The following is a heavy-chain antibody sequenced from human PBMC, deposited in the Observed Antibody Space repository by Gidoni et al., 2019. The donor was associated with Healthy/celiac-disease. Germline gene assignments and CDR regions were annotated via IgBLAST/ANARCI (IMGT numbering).Heavy chain of an antibody. CDR3: TTDLGYCSSTSCYLFDY. CDR2: IKSKTDGGTT. CDR1: GFTFSNSW. Sequence: EVQLVESGGGLVKPGGSLRLPCAASGFTFSNSWISWVRQAPGKGLEWVGRIKSKTDGGTTDYAAPVKGRFTISRDDSKNTLYLQMNSLKTEDTAVYYCTTDLGYCSSTSCYLFDYWGQGTLVTVSS. D-gene: IGHD2-2*01. J-gene: IGHJ4*02. V-gene: IGHV3-15*01.